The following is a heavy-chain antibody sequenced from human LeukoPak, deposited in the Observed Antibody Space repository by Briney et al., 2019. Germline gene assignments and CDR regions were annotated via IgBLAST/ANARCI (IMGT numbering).Heavy chain of an antibody. J-gene: IGHJ4*02. CDR2: IYYSGST. CDR3: AVFSYQRALVDY. CDR1: GGAISSGSYY. D-gene: IGHD2-2*01. V-gene: IGHV4-61*01. Sequence: SENLSLTCTVSGGAISSGSYYWRWIRQPPGKGLEWIGYIYYSGSTNYNPSLKSRVTISVDTSKNQFSLKLSSVTAADTAVYYCAVFSYQRALVDYWGRGTLVTVSS.